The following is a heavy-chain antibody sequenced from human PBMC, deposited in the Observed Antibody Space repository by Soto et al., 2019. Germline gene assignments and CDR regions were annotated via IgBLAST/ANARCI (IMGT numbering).Heavy chain of an antibody. D-gene: IGHD2-21*02. CDR2: IYWDDDK. CDR1: GLSLSTTGVG. CDR3: VQSRCGGDCLQSYSSHSYYGLDV. J-gene: IGHJ6*02. Sequence: QITLKESGPTLVKPTQTLTLTCTFSGLSLSTTGVGVGWIRQPPGKALEWLALIYWDDDKRYSPSLKSRLTITKDTSNTQVVLTMTTMHPVDTATYYCVQSRCGGDCLQSYSSHSYYGLDVWGQGTTVTVSS. V-gene: IGHV2-5*02.